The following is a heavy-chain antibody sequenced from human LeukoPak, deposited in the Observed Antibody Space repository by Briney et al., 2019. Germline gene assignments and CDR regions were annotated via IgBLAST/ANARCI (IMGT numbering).Heavy chain of an antibody. V-gene: IGHV3-72*01. CDR3: ARARSEAFDI. Sequence: GGSLRLSCAASGLTFSDHYMDWVRQAPGKGLEWVGRSRNKANGYTTEYAASVKGRFTISRDDSKNSLYLQMNSLKTEDTAVYYCARARSEAFDIWGQGTMVTVSS. CDR2: SRNKANGYTT. D-gene: IGHD6-6*01. CDR1: GLTFSDHY. J-gene: IGHJ3*02.